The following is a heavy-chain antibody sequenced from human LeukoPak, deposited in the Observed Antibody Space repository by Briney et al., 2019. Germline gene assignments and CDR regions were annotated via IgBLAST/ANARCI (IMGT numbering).Heavy chain of an antibody. Sequence: GGSLRLSCAASGFTFSSYGMHWVRQAPGKGLEWVAFIRYDGSNKYYADSVKGRFTISRDNSKNTLYLQMNSLRAEDTAVYYCANGSPRYCSSTSCFRYAFDIWGQGTMVTVSS. CDR3: ANGSPRYCSSTSCFRYAFDI. J-gene: IGHJ3*02. CDR2: IRYDGSNK. D-gene: IGHD2-2*01. V-gene: IGHV3-30*02. CDR1: GFTFSSYG.